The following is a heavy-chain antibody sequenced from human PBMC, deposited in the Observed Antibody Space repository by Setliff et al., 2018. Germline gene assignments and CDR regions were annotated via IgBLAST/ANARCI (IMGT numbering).Heavy chain of an antibody. J-gene: IGHJ4*02. D-gene: IGHD3-10*01. CDR1: GYTFSNYG. CDR2: VTVYNGNT. CDR3: ARVESMVRGKNILRHFNY. V-gene: IGHV1-18*01. Sequence: VASVKVSCKASGYTFSNYGVTWVRQAPGQGLEWMGWVTVYNGNTKCAQNLQGRLTLTTDISTSTAYMELGSLTTDDTAVYYCARVESMVRGKNILRHFNYWGQGIQVTVSS.